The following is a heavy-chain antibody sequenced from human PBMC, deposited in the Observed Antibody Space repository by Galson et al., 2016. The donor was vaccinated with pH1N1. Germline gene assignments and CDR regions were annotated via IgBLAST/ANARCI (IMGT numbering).Heavy chain of an antibody. D-gene: IGHD1-26*01. CDR2: MKQDGNKK. Sequence: SCAASGFTLSSYWMSWVRQAPGKGLEWVANMKQDGNKKYYVDSVKGRFIISRDYSKNSLYLQMNSRRAENTAMYYCVRAIGRAEAHWGQGTLVTVTS. CDR3: VRAIGRAEAH. V-gene: IGHV3-7*01. J-gene: IGHJ1*01. CDR1: GFTLSSYW.